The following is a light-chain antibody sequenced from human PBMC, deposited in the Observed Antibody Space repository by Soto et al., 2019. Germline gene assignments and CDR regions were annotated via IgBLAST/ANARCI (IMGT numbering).Light chain of an antibody. J-gene: IGKJ5*01. CDR3: QQFNIYPIT. Sequence: AIQVTQSPSSLSASVGDRVTITCRASQDIRGALAWCQQKPGKATKLLIYDVSTVQSGVPSRFSGRGSGTEFTLTITSLQPEDFATYYCQQFNIYPITFGQGTRLDI. V-gene: IGKV1-13*02. CDR1: QDIRGA. CDR2: DVS.